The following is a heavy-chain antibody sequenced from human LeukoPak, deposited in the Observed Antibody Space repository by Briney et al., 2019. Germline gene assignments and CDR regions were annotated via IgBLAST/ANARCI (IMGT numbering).Heavy chain of an antibody. CDR2: TYYRSKWYN. CDR3: ARGRTIVVVNYYYYYMAV. V-gene: IGHV6-1*01. Sequence: SQTLSLTCALSGDSVSSNSAAWNWIRQSPSRGLEWLGRTYYRSKWYNDYAVSVKSRITINPDTSKNQCSLQLNSVTLEDTAVYYCARGRTIVVVNYYYYYMAVWGKGTTVTVSS. J-gene: IGHJ6*03. D-gene: IGHD3-22*01. CDR1: GDSVSSNSAA.